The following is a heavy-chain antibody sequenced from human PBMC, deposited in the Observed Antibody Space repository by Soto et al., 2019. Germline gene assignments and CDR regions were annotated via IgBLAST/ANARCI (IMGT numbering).Heavy chain of an antibody. CDR1: GYTFTSYG. Sequence: ASVKVSCKASGYTFTSYGISWVRQAPGQGLEWMGWISAYNGNTKYSQKFQGRVTITRDTSASTAYMELSSLRSEDTAVYYCARVRMETYDYWGQGTLVTVSS. J-gene: IGHJ4*02. CDR2: ISAYNGNT. D-gene: IGHD1-1*01. CDR3: ARVRMETYDY. V-gene: IGHV1-18*01.